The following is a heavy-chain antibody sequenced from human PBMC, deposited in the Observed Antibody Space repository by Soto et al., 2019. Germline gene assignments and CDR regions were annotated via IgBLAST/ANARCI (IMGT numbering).Heavy chain of an antibody. V-gene: IGHV4-30-4*01. CDR2: IYYSGST. CDR1: GGXISSGDYY. CDR3: ARVASSSWYYFDY. D-gene: IGHD6-13*01. Sequence: XLSLTCTFSGGXISSGDYYRSWIRQPPGKGLEWIVYIYYSGSTYYNPSLKSRVTISVDTSKNQFSLKLSSVTSSDTDVYYCARVASSSWYYFDYWGQGTLGTVS. J-gene: IGHJ4*02.